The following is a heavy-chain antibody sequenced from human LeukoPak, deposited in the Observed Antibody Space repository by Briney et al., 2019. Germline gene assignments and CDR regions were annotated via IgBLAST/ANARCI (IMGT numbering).Heavy chain of an antibody. Sequence: GGSLRLSCAASGFTFSSYWMHWVRQRPGKGLVWVSRIHLDGRTTNYADSVKGRFTISRDNAKNTLYLEMNSLRPEDTAVYYCARGGSPSDYWGQGTLVSVSS. J-gene: IGHJ4*02. CDR3: ARGGSPSDY. CDR2: IHLDGRTT. CDR1: GFTFSSYW. D-gene: IGHD3-16*01. V-gene: IGHV3-74*01.